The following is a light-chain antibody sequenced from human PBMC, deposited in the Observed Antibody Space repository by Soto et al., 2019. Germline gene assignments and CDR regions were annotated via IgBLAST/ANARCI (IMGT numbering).Light chain of an antibody. CDR1: QSVSSNY. CDR3: QQYDDSIT. J-gene: IGKJ5*01. Sequence: EIVLTQSPDTLSLSPGEGATLSCRASQSVSSNYLAWYQQKPGQAPRLLIYGASSRATGIPDRFSGSGSGTDFTLTISRLEPEDCAVFYCQQYDDSITFGQGTRLEIE. CDR2: GAS. V-gene: IGKV3-20*01.